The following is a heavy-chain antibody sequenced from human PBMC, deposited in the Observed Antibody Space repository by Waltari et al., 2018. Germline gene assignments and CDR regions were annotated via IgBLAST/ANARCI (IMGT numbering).Heavy chain of an antibody. CDR1: GFTFSSYS. CDR2: ISSSSSYI. Sequence: EVQLVESGGGLVKPGGSLRLSCAASGFTFSSYSMNWVRQAPGKGLEWVSSISSSSSYIYYADSVKGRFTISRDNAKNSLYLQMNSLRAEDTAVYYCARDGRGILATIFDYWGQGTLVTVSS. J-gene: IGHJ4*02. D-gene: IGHD5-12*01. V-gene: IGHV3-21*01. CDR3: ARDGRGILATIFDY.